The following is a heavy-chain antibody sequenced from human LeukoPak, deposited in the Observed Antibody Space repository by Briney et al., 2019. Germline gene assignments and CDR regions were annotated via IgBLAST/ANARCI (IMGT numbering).Heavy chain of an antibody. Sequence: PSETLSLTCTVSGGSITTSSYYWGWVRQPPGKGLEWIGCTSHSGTTFYSPSLRSRVSISVDTSNSQFSLKLSPMTATDTAVYYCAKTTRASIRSAFDIWGQGTLVTVSS. CDR2: TSHSGTT. CDR3: AKTTRASIRSAFDI. D-gene: IGHD1-7*01. J-gene: IGHJ3*02. CDR1: GGSITTSSYY. V-gene: IGHV4-39*01.